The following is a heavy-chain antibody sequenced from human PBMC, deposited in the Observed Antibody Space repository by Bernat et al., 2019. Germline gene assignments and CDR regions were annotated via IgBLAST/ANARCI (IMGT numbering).Heavy chain of an antibody. V-gene: IGHV3-7*03. D-gene: IGHD1-26*01. J-gene: IGHJ4*02. CDR3: ANIAGGAVDY. Sequence: EAQLVESGGDLVQPGGSLRLSCAASGFTFSSYWMSWVRQAPGMGLEWVDNIKQDGSEKHYVDSVKGRFSISRDNAKNSLYLQMNSLRAEDTAVYYCANIAGGAVDYWGQGTLVTVSS. CDR2: IKQDGSEK. CDR1: GFTFSSYW.